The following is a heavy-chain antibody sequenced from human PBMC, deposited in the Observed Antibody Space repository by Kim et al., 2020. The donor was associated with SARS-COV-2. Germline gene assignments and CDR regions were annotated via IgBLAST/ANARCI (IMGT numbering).Heavy chain of an antibody. D-gene: IGHD3-10*01. Sequence: GESLKISCQASGYSFTSYWIGWVRQMPGKGLEWMGIIYPGDSNTRYSPSFQGQVTISADKSIGTAYLQWNSLKASDTATYYCARGETRYYWGQGTPVTVSS. V-gene: IGHV5-51*01. CDR2: IYPGDSNT. CDR3: ARGETRYY. J-gene: IGHJ4*02. CDR1: GYSFTSYW.